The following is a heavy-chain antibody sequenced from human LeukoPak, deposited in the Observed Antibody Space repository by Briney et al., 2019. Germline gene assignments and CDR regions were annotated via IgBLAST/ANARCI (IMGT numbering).Heavy chain of an antibody. CDR2: ISGSGSII. V-gene: IGHV3-48*03. J-gene: IGHJ6*02. Sequence: GGSLRLSCEASGLFFSSYEMNWVRQAPGKGLEWVSYISGSGSIISYADSVKGRFSISRDNAKNSLFLQMNSLTVDDTAIYYCATDSGHYYYGMDIWGQGTTVTVSS. D-gene: IGHD6-25*01. CDR1: GLFFSSYE. CDR3: ATDSGHYYYGMDI.